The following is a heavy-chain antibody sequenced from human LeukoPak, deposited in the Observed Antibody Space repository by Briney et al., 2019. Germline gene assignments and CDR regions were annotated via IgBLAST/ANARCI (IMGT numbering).Heavy chain of an antibody. Sequence: GGSLRLSCAASGLTFSRQPMHWVRQAPGKGLEWVAAISFDGNKKYYADSVKGRFTISRDNSKNTLYLQKDSLRPDDTAVYYCARGNYGTWGYFDLWGRGTLVTVSS. CDR2: ISFDGNKK. CDR1: GLTFSRQP. D-gene: IGHD1-7*01. CDR3: ARGNYGTWGYFDL. V-gene: IGHV3-30-3*01. J-gene: IGHJ2*01.